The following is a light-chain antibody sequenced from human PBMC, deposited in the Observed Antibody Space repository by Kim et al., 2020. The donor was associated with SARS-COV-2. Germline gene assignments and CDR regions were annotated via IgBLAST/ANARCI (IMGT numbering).Light chain of an antibody. CDR1: SGGIASNY. V-gene: IGLV6-57*04. CDR2: QDD. Sequence: NFMLTQPHSVSEPPGKTVAISCTRSSGGIASNYVQWYQQRPGSAPTTVIYQDDLRPSGVPDRFSGSIDSSSNSASLTISGLKTEDEADYYCQSYDSGNHWVFGGGTQLTVL. CDR3: QSYDSGNHWV. J-gene: IGLJ3*02.